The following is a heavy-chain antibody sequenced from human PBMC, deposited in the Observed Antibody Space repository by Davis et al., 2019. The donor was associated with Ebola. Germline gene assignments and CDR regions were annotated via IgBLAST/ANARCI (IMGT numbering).Heavy chain of an antibody. J-gene: IGHJ4*02. CDR1: GFTFSSYS. D-gene: IGHD5-12*01. V-gene: IGHV3-73*01. CDR3: TRGYSGYDSDY. Sequence: GGSLRLSCAASGFTFSSYSMNWVRQASGKGLEWVGRIRSKANSYATAYAASVKGRFTISRDDSKNTAYLQMNSLKTEDTAVYYCTRGYSGYDSDYWGQGTLVTVSS. CDR2: IRSKANSYAT.